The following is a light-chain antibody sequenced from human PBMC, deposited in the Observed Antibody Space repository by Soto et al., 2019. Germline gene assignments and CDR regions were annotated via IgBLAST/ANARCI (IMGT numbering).Light chain of an antibody. CDR3: QQINNYPLT. J-gene: IGKJ4*01. CDR1: QGIGSY. V-gene: IGKV1-9*01. CDR2: AAS. Sequence: DIQLTQSPSFLSASLGDRVTITCRASQGIGSYLAWYQQKPGKAPRLLIYAASTLQSGVPSRFSGSGSDTEFTLTISSLQHEHFATYYCQQINNYPLTFGGGTKVNIK.